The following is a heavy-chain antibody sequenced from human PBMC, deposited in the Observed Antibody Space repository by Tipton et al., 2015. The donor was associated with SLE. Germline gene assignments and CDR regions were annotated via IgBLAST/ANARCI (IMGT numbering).Heavy chain of an antibody. Sequence: TLSLTCTVSDGSISSGGYYWSWIRQHPGKGLEWIGYIYYSGSTHYNPSLKSRVTISVDTSKNQFSLKLSSVTAADTAVYYCARDTAHYGSGDGAFDIWGQGTMVTVSS. CDR1: DGSISSGGYY. CDR2: IYYSGST. CDR3: ARDTAHYGSGDGAFDI. V-gene: IGHV4-31*03. D-gene: IGHD3-10*01. J-gene: IGHJ3*02.